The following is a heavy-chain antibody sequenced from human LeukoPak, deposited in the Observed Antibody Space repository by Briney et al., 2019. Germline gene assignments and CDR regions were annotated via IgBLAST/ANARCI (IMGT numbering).Heavy chain of an antibody. CDR3: ATSNDAKIAPFDH. J-gene: IGHJ4*02. V-gene: IGHV4-4*09. Sequence: SETLSLTCTVSGVSMSAYQWSWVRQSPEKGLEWIGCINTKGETSYNPSLKSRVTTSVDTSKSQFALRLTSVTAADTAVYYCATSNDAKIAPFDHWGQGAPVTVSS. CDR1: GVSMSAYQ. CDR2: INTKGET. D-gene: IGHD2-21*01.